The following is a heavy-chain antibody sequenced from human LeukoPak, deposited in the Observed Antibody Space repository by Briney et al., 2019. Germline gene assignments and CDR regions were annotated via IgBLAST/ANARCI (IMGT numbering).Heavy chain of an antibody. J-gene: IGHJ4*02. Sequence: SETLSLTCTVSGGSISSSSYCWGWIRQPPGKGLEWIGSIYYSGSTYYNPSLKSRVTISVDTSKNQFSLKLSSVTAADTAVYYCARHGDYYDSSAYFDYWGREPGSPSPQ. CDR1: GGSISSSSYC. D-gene: IGHD3-22*01. CDR3: ARHGDYYDSSAYFDY. CDR2: IYYSGST. V-gene: IGHV4-39*01.